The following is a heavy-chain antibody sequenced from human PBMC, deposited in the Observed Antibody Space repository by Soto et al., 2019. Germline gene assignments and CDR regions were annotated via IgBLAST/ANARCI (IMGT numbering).Heavy chain of an antibody. V-gene: IGHV4-30-2*01. J-gene: IGHJ5*02. CDR1: GGSISSGGYS. CDR3: ARAKTLGYCSGGSCSNWFDP. D-gene: IGHD2-15*01. CDR2: IYHSGST. Sequence: QLQLQESGSGLVKPSQTLSLTCAVSGGSISSGGYSWSWIRQPPGKGLEWIGYIYHSGSTYYNPSLKSGVTISVDRSKNQFSLKLSSVTAADTAVYYCARAKTLGYCSGGSCSNWFDPWGQGTLVTVSS.